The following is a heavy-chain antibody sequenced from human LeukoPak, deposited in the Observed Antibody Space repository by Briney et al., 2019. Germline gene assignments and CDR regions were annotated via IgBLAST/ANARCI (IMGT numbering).Heavy chain of an antibody. J-gene: IGHJ6*02. Sequence: GGSLRLSCAASGFTFSSYWMSWVRQAPGKGLEWVANIKQDGSEKYYVDSVKGRFTISRDNVKNSLYLQMNSLRAEDTAVYYCARDYCGGDCYFYYYGMDVWGQGTTVTVSS. CDR2: IKQDGSEK. D-gene: IGHD2-21*02. CDR1: GFTFSSYW. V-gene: IGHV3-7*01. CDR3: ARDYCGGDCYFYYYGMDV.